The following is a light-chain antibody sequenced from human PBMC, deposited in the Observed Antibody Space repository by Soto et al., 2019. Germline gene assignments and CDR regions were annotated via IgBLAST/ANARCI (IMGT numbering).Light chain of an antibody. CDR1: QGISSY. CDR3: QQYYSYPLT. V-gene: IGKV1-8*01. J-gene: IGKJ4*01. Sequence: AIRMTQSPSSLSASTGDRVTITCRASQGISSYLAWYQQKPGKAPRLLIYGASTLQSGVPSTFSGSGSGTDFTLTISYLQSEDFATYYCQQYYSYPLTFAGGTKVEI. CDR2: GAS.